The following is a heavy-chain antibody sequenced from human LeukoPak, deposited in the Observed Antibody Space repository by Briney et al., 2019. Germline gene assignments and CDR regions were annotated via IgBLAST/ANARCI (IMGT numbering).Heavy chain of an antibody. Sequence: GGSLRLSCAASGFXFSSYWMHWARQAPGKGLVWVSHINSDGSSTSYADSVKGRFTISRDNAKNTVYLQMNSLRVEDTAVYYCARDRQYDMDVWGQGTTVTVSS. CDR2: INSDGSST. CDR3: ARDRQYDMDV. CDR1: GFXFSSYW. V-gene: IGHV3-74*01. J-gene: IGHJ6*02.